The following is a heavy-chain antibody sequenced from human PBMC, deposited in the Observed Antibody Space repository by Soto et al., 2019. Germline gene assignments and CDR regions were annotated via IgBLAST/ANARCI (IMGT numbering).Heavy chain of an antibody. CDR1: GGSISSSSYY. D-gene: IGHD3-9*01. CDR3: ARSLHILTANWFDP. V-gene: IGHV4-39*01. Sequence: SETLSLTCTVSGGSISSSSYYWGWIRQPPGKGLEWIGSIYYSGSTYYNPSLKSRVTISVDTSKNQFSLKLSSVTAADTAVYYCARSLHILTANWFDPWGQGTLVTAPQ. CDR2: IYYSGST. J-gene: IGHJ5*02.